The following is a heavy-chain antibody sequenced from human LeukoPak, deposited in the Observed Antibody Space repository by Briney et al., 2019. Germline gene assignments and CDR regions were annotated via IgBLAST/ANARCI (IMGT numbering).Heavy chain of an antibody. CDR2: IYSGGST. CDR3: AKVGSGSYSGVDY. V-gene: IGHV3-53*01. D-gene: IGHD1-26*01. CDR1: GFTVSSNY. Sequence: GGSLRLSCAASGFTVSSNYMSWVRQAPGKGLEWVSVIYSGGSTYYADSVKGRFTISRDNSKNTLYLQMNSLRAEDTAVYYCAKVGSGSYSGVDYWGQGTLVTVSS. J-gene: IGHJ4*02.